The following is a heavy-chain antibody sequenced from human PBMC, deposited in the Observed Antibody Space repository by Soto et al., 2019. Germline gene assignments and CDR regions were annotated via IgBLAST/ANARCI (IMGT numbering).Heavy chain of an antibody. CDR3: ARVGAATTGYYYYPMDV. CDR2: IWYDGSDK. Sequence: QVQLVESGGGVVQPGRSLRLSCAASGFTFVNYGMHWVRQAPGKGLEWVAVIWYDGSDKYYADSVKGRFTISRDNSKNRVYLQMNSLRAEDTAVYYCARVGAATTGYYYYPMDVWGQGTTVTVSS. J-gene: IGHJ6*02. V-gene: IGHV3-33*01. CDR1: GFTFVNYG. D-gene: IGHD1-26*01.